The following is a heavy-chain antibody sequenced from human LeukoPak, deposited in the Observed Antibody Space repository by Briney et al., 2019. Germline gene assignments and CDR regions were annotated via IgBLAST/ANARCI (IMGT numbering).Heavy chain of an antibody. D-gene: IGHD6-19*01. CDR1: GYTFTGYY. J-gene: IGHJ4*02. V-gene: IGHV1-2*02. CDR2: INPNSGGT. CDR3: GRYYSGWPFDY. Sequence: ASVKVSCKASGYTFTGYYIHWVRQAPGQGLEWMGWINPNSGGTSYAQKFQGRVTLTRDASISTAYMELSRLRSDDTAVYYCGRYYSGWPFDYWGQGTLVTVSS.